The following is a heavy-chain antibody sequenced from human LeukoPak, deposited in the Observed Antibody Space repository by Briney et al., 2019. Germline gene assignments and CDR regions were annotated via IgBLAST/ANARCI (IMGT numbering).Heavy chain of an antibody. Sequence: ASVKVSCKASGYTFTSYGISWVRQAPGQGLEWMGWISAYNGNTNYAQKLQGRVTMTTDTSTSTAYMEMRSLRSDDTAVYYCARVATKAYRGSYSGYWGQGTLVTVSS. V-gene: IGHV1-18*01. CDR3: ARVATKAYRGSYSGY. CDR1: GYTFTSYG. CDR2: ISAYNGNT. D-gene: IGHD1-26*01. J-gene: IGHJ4*02.